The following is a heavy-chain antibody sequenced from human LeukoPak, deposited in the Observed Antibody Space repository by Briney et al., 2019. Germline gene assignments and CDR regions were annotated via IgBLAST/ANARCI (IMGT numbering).Heavy chain of an antibody. D-gene: IGHD1-7*01. J-gene: IGHJ6*03. CDR2: IIPFIDTA. CDR1: GGTFSNYA. Sequence: SVKVSCKASGGTFSNYAISWVRQAPGQGLEWMGGIIPFIDTANYAQKLQGRVTITADESTSTAYMELSSLRSEDTAVYYCGRTRFSNIGVELRDYYYYYMDVWGKGTTVTVSS. CDR3: GRTRFSNIGVELRDYYYYYMDV. V-gene: IGHV1-69*01.